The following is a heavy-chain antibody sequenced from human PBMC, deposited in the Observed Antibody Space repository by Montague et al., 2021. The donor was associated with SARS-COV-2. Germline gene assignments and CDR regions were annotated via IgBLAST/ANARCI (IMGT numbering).Heavy chain of an antibody. V-gene: IGHV2-70*01. CDR3: ARMPDQVWLDY. Sequence: PALVKPTQTLTLTCIFSGFSLSTSGMCVNWIRQPPGKALEWLAVIDWDDDKSYSTSLKTRLTISKDTSKSQVVLTMTNMDPVDTATYYCARMPDQVWLDYWGQGILVTVSS. D-gene: IGHD5-18*01. CDR1: GFSLSTSGMC. J-gene: IGHJ4*02. CDR2: IDWDDDK.